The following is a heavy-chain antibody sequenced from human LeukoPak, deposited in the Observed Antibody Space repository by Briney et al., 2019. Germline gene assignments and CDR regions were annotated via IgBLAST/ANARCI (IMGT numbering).Heavy chain of an antibody. CDR2: INADEDRA. CDR3: ARDGAITMGAFDI. Sequence: PGGSLRLSCAASGFTFSDYWMHWVRQAPGKGLVWVSHINADEDRAAYADSVKGRFTISRDNARNTLYLQMNSLRAEDTAVYYCARDGAITMGAFDIWGQGTMVTVSS. CDR1: GFTFSDYW. D-gene: IGHD3-10*01. J-gene: IGHJ3*02. V-gene: IGHV3-74*01.